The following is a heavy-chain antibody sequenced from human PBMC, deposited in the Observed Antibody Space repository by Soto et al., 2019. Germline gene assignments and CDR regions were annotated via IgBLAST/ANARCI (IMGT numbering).Heavy chain of an antibody. Sequence: QVQLVQSGAEVKKPGSSVKVSCKASGGTFSSYAISWVRQAPGQGLEWMGGIIPIFGTANYAQKFQGRVTITADESTSTAYMELSSLRSEDTAVYYCARDLLSPYYYGSGSYRGGMDVGGQGTTVTVSS. CDR3: ARDLLSPYYYGSGSYRGGMDV. V-gene: IGHV1-69*01. CDR2: IIPIFGTA. CDR1: GGTFSSYA. J-gene: IGHJ6*02. D-gene: IGHD3-10*01.